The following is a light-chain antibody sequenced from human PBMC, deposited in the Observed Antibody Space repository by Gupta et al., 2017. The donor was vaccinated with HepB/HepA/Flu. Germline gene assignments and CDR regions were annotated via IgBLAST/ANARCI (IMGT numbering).Light chain of an antibody. CDR1: QSISNN. V-gene: IGKV3-15*01. Sequence: EIVMIQSPPTLSVSPGETATLSCRASQSISNNLAWYQKKPGQAPKLLIYGISTRATGIPARFSGSGSGTDFSLTISSLQPEDSAVYYCQQYNNGPPDTFGQGTKVEIK. CDR3: QQYNNGPPDT. J-gene: IGKJ2*01. CDR2: GIS.